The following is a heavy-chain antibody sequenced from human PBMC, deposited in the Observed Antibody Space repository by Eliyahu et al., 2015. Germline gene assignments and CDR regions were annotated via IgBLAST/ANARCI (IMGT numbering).Heavy chain of an antibody. V-gene: IGHV3-23*01. CDR1: GFTFNXXA. Sequence: EVQLLESGGGLVQPGGSLXLSXXASGFTFNXXAXXWVRQVPGKGLEWVSAIXGSGGSTYYADSVKGRFTISRDNSKNTLYLQMNSLRAEDTAVYYCAKDLVPGCSSTSCYGPWGQGTLVTVSS. J-gene: IGHJ5*02. D-gene: IGHD2-2*01. CDR2: IXGSGGST. CDR3: AKDLVPGCSSTSCYGP.